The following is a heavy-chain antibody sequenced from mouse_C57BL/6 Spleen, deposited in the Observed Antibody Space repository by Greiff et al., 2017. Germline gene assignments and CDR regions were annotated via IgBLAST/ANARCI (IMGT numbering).Heavy chain of an antibody. CDR1: GYTFTSYW. V-gene: IGHV1-55*01. J-gene: IGHJ2*02. D-gene: IGHD1-2*01. CDR3: ARNTTAYALDY. CDR2: IYPGSGST. Sequence: VQLQQPGAELVKPGASVKMSCKASGYTFTSYWITWVKQRPGQGLEWIGDIYPGSGSTNYNEKFKSKATLSVDTSSSTAYMQLSSLTSEDSAVYYCARNTTAYALDYWGQGTSLTVSS.